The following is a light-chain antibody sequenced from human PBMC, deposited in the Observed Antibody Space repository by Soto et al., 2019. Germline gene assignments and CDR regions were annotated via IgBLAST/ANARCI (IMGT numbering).Light chain of an antibody. CDR3: QQANSFPIT. Sequence: QSPSSIYASVGDRVTITCRASQSIGNHLNWYQQKPGKAPKFLIYAASSLQSEVPSRFSGSGSGTDFTLTISSLQPEDCAIYFCQQANSFPITFGQGTRLEIK. CDR1: QSIGNH. J-gene: IGKJ5*01. CDR2: AAS. V-gene: IGKV1-39*01.